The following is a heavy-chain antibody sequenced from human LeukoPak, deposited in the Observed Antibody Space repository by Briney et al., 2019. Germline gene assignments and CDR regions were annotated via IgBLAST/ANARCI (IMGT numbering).Heavy chain of an antibody. CDR2: ISSSSSYI. J-gene: IGHJ4*02. Sequence: GGSLRLSCAASGFTFSSYSMNWVRQAPGKGLEWVSSISSSSSYIYYADSVKGRFTISRDNAKNSLYLQMNSLRAEDTAVYYCARRKITIFGVVTQYYFDYWGQGTLVTVSS. CDR1: GFTFSSYS. D-gene: IGHD3-3*01. CDR3: ARRKITIFGVVTQYYFDY. V-gene: IGHV3-21*01.